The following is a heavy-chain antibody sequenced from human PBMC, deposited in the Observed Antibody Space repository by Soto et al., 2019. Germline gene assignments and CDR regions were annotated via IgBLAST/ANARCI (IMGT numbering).Heavy chain of an antibody. CDR2: IYYSGST. D-gene: IGHD3-3*01. J-gene: IGHJ6*02. Sequence: TSETLSLTCTVSGGSISSYYWSWIRQPPGKGLEWIGYIYYSGSTNYNPSLKSRVTISVDTSKNQFSLKLSSVTAADTAVYYCARDSDYDFWSGYPRPYGMDVWGQGTTVTVSS. V-gene: IGHV4-59*01. CDR1: GGSISSYY. CDR3: ARDSDYDFWSGYPRPYGMDV.